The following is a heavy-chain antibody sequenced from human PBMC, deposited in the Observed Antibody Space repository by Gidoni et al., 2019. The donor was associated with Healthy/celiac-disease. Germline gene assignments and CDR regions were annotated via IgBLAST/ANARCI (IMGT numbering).Heavy chain of an antibody. CDR3: ARDEGGYSYGLDVGY. V-gene: IGHV1-46*01. D-gene: IGHD5-18*01. CDR1: GYTFTSYY. CDR2: INPSGGST. Sequence: QVQLVQSGAEVKKPGASVKVSCKASGYTFTSYYMHWVRQAPGQGLEWMGIINPSGGSTSYAQKFQGRATMTRDTSTSTVYMELSSLRSEDTAVYYCARDEGGYSYGLDVGYWGQGTLVTVSS. J-gene: IGHJ4*02.